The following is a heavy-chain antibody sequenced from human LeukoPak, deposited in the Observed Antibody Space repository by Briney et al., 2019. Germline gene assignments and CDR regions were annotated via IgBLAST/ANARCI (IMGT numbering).Heavy chain of an antibody. Sequence: GASVKVSCKASGYTFTSYGISWVRQAPGQGLEWMGWINPNSGGTNYAQKFQGRVTMTRDTSISTAYMELSRLTSDDTAVYYCARESGYSSSWINWFDPWGQGTLVTVSS. CDR2: INPNSGGT. CDR1: GYTFTSYG. J-gene: IGHJ5*02. D-gene: IGHD6-13*01. CDR3: ARESGYSSSWINWFDP. V-gene: IGHV1-2*02.